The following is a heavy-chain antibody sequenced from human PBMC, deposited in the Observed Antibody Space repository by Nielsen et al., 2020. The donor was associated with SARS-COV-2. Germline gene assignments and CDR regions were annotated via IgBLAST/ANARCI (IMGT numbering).Heavy chain of an antibody. J-gene: IGHJ2*01. CDR2: VSHSGST. D-gene: IGHD3-3*01. CDR3: ARDGASGRFYDWLSHFDL. CDR1: DGSLSGHY. V-gene: IGHV4-34*01. Sequence: SETLSLTCAVSDGSLSGHYWTWIRQPPGKGLEWIGEVSHSGSTNTNPSLKSRVTVSVDTSKSQFSLKLRSVTAADTAVSYCARDGASGRFYDWLSHFDLWGRGTLVTVSS.